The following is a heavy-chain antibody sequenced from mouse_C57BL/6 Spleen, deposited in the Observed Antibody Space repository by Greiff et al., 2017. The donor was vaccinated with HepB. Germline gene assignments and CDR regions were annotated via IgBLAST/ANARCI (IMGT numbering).Heavy chain of an antibody. V-gene: IGHV5-17*01. CDR1: GFTFSDYG. D-gene: IGHD1-1*01. J-gene: IGHJ3*01. CDR2: ISSGSSTI. Sequence: EVKVEESGGGLVKPGGSLKLSCAASGFTFSDYGMHWVRQAPEKGLEWVAYISSGSSTIYYADTVKGRFTISRDNAKNTLFLQMTSLRSEDTAMYYCARGDTTVPGAYWGQGTLVTVSA. CDR3: ARGDTTVPGAY.